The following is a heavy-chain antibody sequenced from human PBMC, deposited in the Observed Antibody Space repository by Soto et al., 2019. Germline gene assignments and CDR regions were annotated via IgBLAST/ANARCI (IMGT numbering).Heavy chain of an antibody. V-gene: IGHV4-30-2*01. Sequence: QLQLQESGSGLVKPSQTLSLTCTVSGGSIRTGCYSWSWIRQPPGKGLEWIVNTYHSGNTYYNPSLKSRDTISVDGSKNQFSLKVSSVTAADTAVYYCAREDYGDYGGYFDYWGQGSLVTVSS. D-gene: IGHD4-17*01. CDR2: TYHSGNT. CDR1: GGSIRTGCYS. CDR3: AREDYGDYGGYFDY. J-gene: IGHJ4*02.